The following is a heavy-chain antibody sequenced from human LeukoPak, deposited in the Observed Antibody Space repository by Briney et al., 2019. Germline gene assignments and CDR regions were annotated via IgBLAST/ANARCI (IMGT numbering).Heavy chain of an antibody. CDR1: GGSISSGDYY. Sequence: SETLSLTCTVSGGSISSGDYYWSWIRQPPGKGLEWIGYIYYSGSTYYNPSLKSRVTISVDTSKNQFSLKLSSVTAADTAVYYCARDRPRRPLGLDIWGQGTMVTVSS. V-gene: IGHV4-30-4*01. J-gene: IGHJ3*02. CDR3: ARDRPRRPLGLDI. CDR2: IYYSGST. D-gene: IGHD1-14*01.